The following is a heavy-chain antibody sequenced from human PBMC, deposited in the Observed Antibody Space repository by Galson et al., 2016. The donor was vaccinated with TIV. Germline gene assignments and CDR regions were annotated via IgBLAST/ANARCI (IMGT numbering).Heavy chain of an antibody. D-gene: IGHD2-21*02. CDR1: GFTFSDYA. J-gene: IGHJ4*02. Sequence: SLRLSCAASGFTFSDYAMNWVRQAPGKGLEWLSYISSSRGTIYYAKSVKGRLTISRDNAKKTLYLEMSSLRADDTALYYCARVSRPNGDNVCDSWGQGTLVIVSS. CDR3: ARVSRPNGDNVCDS. CDR2: ISSSRGTI. V-gene: IGHV3-48*03.